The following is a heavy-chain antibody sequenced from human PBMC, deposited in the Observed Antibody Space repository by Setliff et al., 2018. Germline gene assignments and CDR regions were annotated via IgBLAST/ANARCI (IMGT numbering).Heavy chain of an antibody. Sequence: ETLSLTCTVSGGSISSSSYYWGWIRQPPGKGLEWIGSIYYSGSTYYNPSLKSRVTISVDTSKNQFSLKLSSVTAADTAVYYCARDPLTTNRRRAFDIWGQGTMVTVSS. CDR1: GGSISSSSYY. J-gene: IGHJ3*02. CDR3: ARDPLTTNRRRAFDI. V-gene: IGHV4-39*07. CDR2: IYYSGST. D-gene: IGHD4-17*01.